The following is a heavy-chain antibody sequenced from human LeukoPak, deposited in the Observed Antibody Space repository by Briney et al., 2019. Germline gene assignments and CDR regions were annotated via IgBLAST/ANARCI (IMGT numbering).Heavy chain of an antibody. D-gene: IGHD3-22*01. Sequence: GASVKVSCKASGGTFSSYAISWVRQAPGQGLEWMGGIIPIFGTANYAQKLQGRVTMITDTSTSTAYMELRSPRSDDTAVYYCLTVNYYDSSAPTDYWGQGTLVTVSS. CDR1: GGTFSSYA. CDR2: IIPIFGTA. CDR3: LTVNYYDSSAPTDY. J-gene: IGHJ4*02. V-gene: IGHV1-69*05.